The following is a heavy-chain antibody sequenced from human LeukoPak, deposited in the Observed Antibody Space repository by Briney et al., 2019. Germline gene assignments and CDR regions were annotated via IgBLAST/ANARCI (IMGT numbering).Heavy chain of an antibody. CDR3: AKSGGYGLIDY. V-gene: IGHV4-34*01. D-gene: IGHD1-26*01. CDR2: INHSGST. J-gene: IGHJ4*02. CDR1: GGSFSVYY. Sequence: SETLSLTCAVYGGSFSVYYWSWIRQPPGKGLEWIGEINHSGSTNYNPSLKSRVIISVDTSKNHFSLRLNSVTAADTAMYYCAKSGGYGLIDYWGQGTLVTVSS.